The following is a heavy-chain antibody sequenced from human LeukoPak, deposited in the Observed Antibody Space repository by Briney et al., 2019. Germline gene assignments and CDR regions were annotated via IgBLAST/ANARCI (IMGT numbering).Heavy chain of an antibody. CDR1: GYIFTKYV. CDR2: IIAGNGDT. V-gene: IGHV1-3*01. D-gene: IGHD2-21*01. J-gene: IGHJ4*02. Sequence: GASVKVSCKASGYIFTKYVVHWVRQAPGQRPEWMGWIIAGNGDTKYSQNFQDRLTITRDTSASTVYMELGSLTSEDTALYYCARDDCGDTCYPGGYWGQGTLVTVSS. CDR3: ARDDCGDTCYPGGY.